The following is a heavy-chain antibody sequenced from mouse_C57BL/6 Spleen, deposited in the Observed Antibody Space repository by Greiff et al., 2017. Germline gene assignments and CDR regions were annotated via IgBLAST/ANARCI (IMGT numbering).Heavy chain of an antibody. CDR1: GYTFTSYG. CDR3: ARSYGSSGYWYFDV. D-gene: IGHD1-1*01. CDR2: IDPSSGGT. V-gene: IGHV1-72*01. J-gene: IGHJ1*03. Sequence: VQLQQPGAELVKPGASVKLSCKASGYTFTSYGMHWVKQRPGRGLEWIGRIDPSSGGTKYNEKFKSKATLTVDKPSSTAYMQLSSLPSEDSAVYYCARSYGSSGYWYFDVWGTGTTVTVSA.